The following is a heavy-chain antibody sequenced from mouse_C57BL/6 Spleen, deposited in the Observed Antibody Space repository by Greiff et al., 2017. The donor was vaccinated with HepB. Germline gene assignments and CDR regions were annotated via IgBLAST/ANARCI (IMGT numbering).Heavy chain of an antibody. Sequence: EVKLEESGGGLVKPGGSLKLSCAASGFTFSDYGMHWVRQAPEKGLEWVAYISSGSSTIYYADTVKGRFTISRDNAKNTLFLQMTSLRSEDTAMYYCARRDGSGSFAYWGQGTLVTVSA. CDR1: GFTFSDYG. CDR3: ARRDGSGSFAY. J-gene: IGHJ3*01. V-gene: IGHV5-17*01. D-gene: IGHD3-2*02. CDR2: ISSGSSTI.